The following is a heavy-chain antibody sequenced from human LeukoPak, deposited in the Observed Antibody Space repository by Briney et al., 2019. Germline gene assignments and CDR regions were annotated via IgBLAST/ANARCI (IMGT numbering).Heavy chain of an antibody. D-gene: IGHD6-19*01. CDR3: AKVNSGWLDGSYELDYYFDY. CDR1: GFTFTSYS. V-gene: IGHV3-23*01. Sequence: GGSLRLSCEASGFTFTSYSMSWVRQAPGKGLEWVSAISGNDGSTYYADYVKGRFTISRDNSKNTLYLQMNSLRSEDTAVYYCAKVNSGWLDGSYELDYYFDYWGQGTLVTVSS. CDR2: ISGNDGST. J-gene: IGHJ4*02.